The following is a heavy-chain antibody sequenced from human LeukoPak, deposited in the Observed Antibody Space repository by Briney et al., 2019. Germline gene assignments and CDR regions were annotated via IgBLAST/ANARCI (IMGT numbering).Heavy chain of an antibody. V-gene: IGHV4-59*01. CDR2: TYNSGST. D-gene: IGHD3-3*01. CDR3: AGGIFGVVINAFHI. J-gene: IGHJ3*02. Sequence: PSETLSLTCTVSGGSISSNYWTWIRQPPGKGLEWIGDTYNSGSTNYNHSLKSRVTISVDTSKNQFSLKLSSVTAADTAVYYCAGGIFGVVINAFHIWGQGTMVTVSS. CDR1: GGSISSNY.